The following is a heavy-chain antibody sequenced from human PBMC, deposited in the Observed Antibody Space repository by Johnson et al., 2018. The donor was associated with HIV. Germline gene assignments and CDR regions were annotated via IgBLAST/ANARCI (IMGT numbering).Heavy chain of an antibody. CDR2: ISWNSGSI. J-gene: IGHJ3*01. CDR1: GFTFDDYA. V-gene: IGHV3-9*01. Sequence: VQLVESGGGLVQPGRSLRLSCAASGFTFDDYAMHWVRQAPGKGLEWVSGISWNSGSIAYADSVKGRFTISRDNAKNSLYLQMNSLRAEDTAVYYCARSMRGAFDVWGQGTMVTVSS. D-gene: IGHD3-10*01. CDR3: ARSMRGAFDV.